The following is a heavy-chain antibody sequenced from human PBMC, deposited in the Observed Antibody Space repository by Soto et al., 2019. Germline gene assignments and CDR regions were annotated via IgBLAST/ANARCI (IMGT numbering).Heavy chain of an antibody. Sequence: QVQLVQSGAEVKKPGASVKVSCKTPGNFCSKYGISWVRQAPGQGLEWMGWINGNTGSTNYAQKFRGRVTMTTDSSTGMVYMELSSLTSDDTAIYYCGRDGDQWEQRDLDYWGQGTLVSV. CDR2: INGNTGST. CDR3: GRDGDQWEQRDLDY. D-gene: IGHD1-26*01. J-gene: IGHJ4*02. V-gene: IGHV1-18*01. CDR1: GNFCSKYG.